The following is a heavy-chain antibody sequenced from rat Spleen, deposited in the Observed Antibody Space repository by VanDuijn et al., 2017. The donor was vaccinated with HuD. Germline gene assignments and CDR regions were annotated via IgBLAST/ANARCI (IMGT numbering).Heavy chain of an antibody. J-gene: IGHJ2*01. V-gene: IGHV2S8*01. D-gene: IGHD1-1*01. CDR1: GFSLTSYG. CDR2: IWSGGST. Sequence: QVQLKESGPGLVQPSRTLSLTCTVSGFSLTSYGVSWVRQPPGKGLEWIAAIWSGGSTYYNSALKSRLSINRDTSKSQVFLKMNSLQTEDTATYYCARRYYSGFDYWGQGVMATVSS. CDR3: ARRYYSGFDY.